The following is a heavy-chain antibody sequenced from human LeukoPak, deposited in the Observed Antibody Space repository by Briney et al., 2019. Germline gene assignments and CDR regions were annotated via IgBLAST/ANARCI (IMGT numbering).Heavy chain of an antibody. Sequence: GGSLRLSCAASGFTFSTYAMSWVRQAPGKGLEWVSGISGSGSSTFDADSVKGRFTISRDNSKNTLFLQMNSLRAEDTAVYYCARGKVGATTDAFDIWGQGTMVTVSS. D-gene: IGHD1-26*01. V-gene: IGHV3-23*01. CDR2: ISGSGSST. CDR3: ARGKVGATTDAFDI. CDR1: GFTFSTYA. J-gene: IGHJ3*02.